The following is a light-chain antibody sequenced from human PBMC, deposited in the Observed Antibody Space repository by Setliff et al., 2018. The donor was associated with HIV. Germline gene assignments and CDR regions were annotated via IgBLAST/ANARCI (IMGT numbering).Light chain of an antibody. Sequence: DIQMTQSPSTLSASVGDRVTITCRASQSIDGWLAWYQQKPGKAPKVLIYKASNLESGVPSRFSGSGSGTEFTLTISSLQPDDFATYYCHQYDSYPYTFGQGTKMDIK. CDR3: HQYDSYPYT. J-gene: IGKJ2*01. V-gene: IGKV1-5*03. CDR2: KAS. CDR1: QSIDGW.